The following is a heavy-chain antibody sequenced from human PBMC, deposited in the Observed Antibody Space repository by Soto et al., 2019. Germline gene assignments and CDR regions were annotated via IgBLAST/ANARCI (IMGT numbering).Heavy chain of an antibody. J-gene: IGHJ4*02. CDR2: IYYSGST. Sequence: PSETLSLTCTVSGGSISSSSYYWGWIRQPPGKGMEWIGSIYYSGSTYYNPSLKSRVTISVDTSKNQFSLKLSSVSAAYTAVYYCARLPVYYYDSSGGEDYWGQGTLVTVS. V-gene: IGHV4-39*01. D-gene: IGHD3-22*01. CDR3: ARLPVYYYDSSGGEDY. CDR1: GGSISSSSYY.